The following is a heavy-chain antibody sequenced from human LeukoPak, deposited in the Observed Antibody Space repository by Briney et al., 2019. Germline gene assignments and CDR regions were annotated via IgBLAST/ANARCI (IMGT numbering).Heavy chain of an antibody. CDR1: GFTFDDYA. CDR2: ISWNSGSI. D-gene: IGHD6-13*01. Sequence: GGSLRLSCAASGFTFDDYAMHWVRQAPGKGLEWVSGISWNSGSIGYADSVKGRFTISRDNAKNSLYLQMNSLRAEDTALYYCAKDMGYSSSWPEDYYYYGMDVWGQGTTVTVSS. V-gene: IGHV3-9*01. CDR3: AKDMGYSSSWPEDYYYYGMDV. J-gene: IGHJ6*02.